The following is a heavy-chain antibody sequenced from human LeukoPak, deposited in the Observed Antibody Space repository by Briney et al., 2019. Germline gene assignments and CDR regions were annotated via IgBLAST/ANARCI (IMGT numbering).Heavy chain of an antibody. V-gene: IGHV1-58*01. CDR3: AGIDYGDTEAGFDI. CDR2: IVVGSGNT. J-gene: IGHJ3*02. CDR1: GFTFTSSA. Sequence: GTSVKVSCKASGFTFTSSAVQWVRQARGRRLEWIGWIVVGSGNTNYAQKFQERVTITRDMSTSTAYMELSSLRSEDTAVYYCAGIDYGDTEAGFDIWGQGTMVTVSS. D-gene: IGHD4-17*01.